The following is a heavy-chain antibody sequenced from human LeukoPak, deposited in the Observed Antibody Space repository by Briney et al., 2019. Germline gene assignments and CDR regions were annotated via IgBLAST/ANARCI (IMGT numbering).Heavy chain of an antibody. CDR2: ISSSSSYI. CDR1: GFTFSSYS. J-gene: IGHJ4*02. CDR3: ARESSSASFDY. D-gene: IGHD6-19*01. V-gene: IGHV3-21*01. Sequence: GGSLRLSCAASGFTFSSYSLNWVRQAPGKGLEWVSSISSSSSYIYYADSVKGRFTISRDNAKNSLYLQMNSLRAEDTAVYYCARESSSASFDYRGQGTMVSVSS.